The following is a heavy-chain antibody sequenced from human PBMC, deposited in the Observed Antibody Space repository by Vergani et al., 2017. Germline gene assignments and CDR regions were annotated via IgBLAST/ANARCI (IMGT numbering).Heavy chain of an antibody. CDR2: ISYDGSNK. CDR1: GFTFSSYG. D-gene: IGHD3-3*01. J-gene: IGHJ6*02. V-gene: IGHV3-30*18. Sequence: QVQLVESGGGVVQPGRSLRLSCAASGFTFSSYGMHWVRQAPGKGLEWVAVISYDGSNKYYADSVKGRFTISRDNSKNTLYLQMNSLRAEDTAVYYCAKDRITIFGVVLPSSYYCGMDVWGQGTTVTVSS. CDR3: AKDRITIFGVVLPSSYYCGMDV.